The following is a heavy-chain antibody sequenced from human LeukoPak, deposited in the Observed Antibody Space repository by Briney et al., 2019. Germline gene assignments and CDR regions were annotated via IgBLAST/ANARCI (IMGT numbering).Heavy chain of an antibody. D-gene: IGHD6-13*01. CDR2: ISSSSSYI. V-gene: IGHV3-21*01. J-gene: IGHJ3*02. CDR1: GFTFSSYR. CDR3: AGPGVAAAGDAFDI. Sequence: PGGSLRLSCAASGFTFSSYRMNWVSQAPGKGLEWVASISSSSSYIYYADSVKGRFTISRDNAKNSLYLQMNSLRAEDTAVYYCAGPGVAAAGDAFDIWGQGTMVTVSS.